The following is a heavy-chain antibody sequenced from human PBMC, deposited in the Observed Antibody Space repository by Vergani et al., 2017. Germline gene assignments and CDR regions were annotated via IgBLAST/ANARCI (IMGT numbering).Heavy chain of an antibody. CDR3: ASGKYYSDSTSHFRGRYFDV. J-gene: IGHJ2*01. V-gene: IGHV4-39*01. Sequence: QMQLQESGPGLVKASETLSLTCTVSGDSIISRSYYWGWIRQPPGKGLEWIGSIYNSGNGDSSSSLKSRVPISADTSQNQFSLRLTSVTAADTAVYYCASGKYYSDSTSHFRGRYFDVWGRGTLVTVPS. CDR1: GDSIISRSYY. CDR2: IYNSGNG. D-gene: IGHD3-16*01.